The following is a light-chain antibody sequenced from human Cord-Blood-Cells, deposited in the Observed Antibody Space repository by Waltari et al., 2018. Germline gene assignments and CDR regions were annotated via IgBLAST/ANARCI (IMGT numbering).Light chain of an antibody. J-gene: IGKJ3*01. CDR1: QDISNY. CDR3: QQYDKLPFT. Sequence: DIQMTQSPSSLSESVGDRVTITCQASQDISNYLNWYQQKPGKAPKLLIYDASNLETGVPSRFSVSGAWTDFTFTISSLQPEDIATYYCQQYDKLPFTFGPGTKVDIK. V-gene: IGKV1-33*01. CDR2: DAS.